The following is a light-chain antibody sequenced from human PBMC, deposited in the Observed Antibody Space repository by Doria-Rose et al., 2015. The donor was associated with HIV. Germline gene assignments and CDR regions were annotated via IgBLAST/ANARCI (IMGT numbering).Light chain of an antibody. V-gene: IGKV1-5*03. CDR3: QQYNSFPWT. CDR1: QSFSSR. J-gene: IGKJ1*01. Sequence: TQSPSTLSASVGDRVTITCRASQSFSSRLAWYQQKPGKAPKLLIYRASSLESGVPSRFSGSGSGTEFTLTISSLQPDDFATYYCQQYNSFPWTFGHGTKVEIK. CDR2: RAS.